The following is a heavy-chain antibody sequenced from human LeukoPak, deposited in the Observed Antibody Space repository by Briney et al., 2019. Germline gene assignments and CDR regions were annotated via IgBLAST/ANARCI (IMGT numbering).Heavy chain of an antibody. D-gene: IGHD3-10*01. J-gene: IGHJ4*02. Sequence: SETLSLTCTVSGVSISSHFWSWIRQPPGKGLEWLGSIYYTGSTNYNPSLKSRVTISVDTSNNRFSLRLSSLTAADTAVYYCARSYNSGSYYPYFFDYWGQGTLVTVSS. CDR3: ARSYNSGSYYPYFFDY. CDR1: GVSISSHF. V-gene: IGHV4-59*11. CDR2: IYYTGST.